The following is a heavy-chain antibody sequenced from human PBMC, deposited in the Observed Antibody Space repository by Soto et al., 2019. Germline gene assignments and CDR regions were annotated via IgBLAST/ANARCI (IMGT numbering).Heavy chain of an antibody. CDR2: IMAYNNNP. CDR1: GYTFSNYG. D-gene: IGHD1-7*01. Sequence: ASVKVSCKASGYTFSNYGVNWVRQAPGQGLEWLGYIMAYNNNPHYAQKFVGRVTMTADTSTSTSYMELSSLRSEDTAVYYCARDMTRTVVPYFDFWGQGTLVTVSS. V-gene: IGHV1-18*01. CDR3: ARDMTRTVVPYFDF. J-gene: IGHJ4*02.